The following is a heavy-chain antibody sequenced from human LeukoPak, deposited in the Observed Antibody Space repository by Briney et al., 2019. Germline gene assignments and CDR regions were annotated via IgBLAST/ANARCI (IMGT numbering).Heavy chain of an antibody. CDR2: LIPIFGTA. V-gene: IGHV1-69*01. CDR1: GGTFSSYA. J-gene: IGHJ5*02. CDR3: AREELGYCSGGSCFDRWFDP. D-gene: IGHD2-15*01. Sequence: SVKVSCKASGGTFSSYAISWVRQAPGQGLEWMGGLIPIFGTANYAQKFQGRVTITADESTSTAYMELSSLRSEDTAVYYCAREELGYCSGGSCFDRWFDPWGQGTLVTVSS.